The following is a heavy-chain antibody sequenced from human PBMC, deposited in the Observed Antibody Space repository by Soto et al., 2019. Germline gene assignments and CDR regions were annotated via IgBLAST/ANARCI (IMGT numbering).Heavy chain of an antibody. J-gene: IGHJ4*02. D-gene: IGHD1-26*01. V-gene: IGHV3-21*01. CDR2: ISSSSNSI. CDR3: ARGSGSLLKAAFDY. CDR1: GFTFSVYS. Sequence: LRLSCAASGFTFSVYSMNWVRQAPGKGLEWVSSISSSSNSIYYTDSVQGRFTISRDNAKNSLYLQMNSLRAEDTAVYYCARGSGSLLKAAFDYWGQGTLVTV.